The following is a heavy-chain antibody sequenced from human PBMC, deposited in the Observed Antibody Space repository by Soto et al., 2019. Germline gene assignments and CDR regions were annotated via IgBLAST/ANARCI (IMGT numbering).Heavy chain of an antibody. CDR1: GGSISSGAYC. V-gene: IGHV4-30-4*01. CDR2: IYYSGNT. D-gene: IGHD5-18*01. J-gene: IGHJ4*02. Sequence: SETLSLTSIVSGGSISSGAYCWSWIRQPPGKGLEWIGNIYYSGNTYYNPSPKRRVTISVDTSKNQFSLKLSSVTAADTAVYFCARELSGYSYGPGDMYWGQGTLVTVSS. CDR3: ARELSGYSYGPGDMY.